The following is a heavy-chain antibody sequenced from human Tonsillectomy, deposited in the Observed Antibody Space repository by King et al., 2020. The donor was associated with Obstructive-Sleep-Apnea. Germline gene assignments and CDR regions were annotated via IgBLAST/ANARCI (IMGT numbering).Heavy chain of an antibody. CDR1: GFTFSTYG. D-gene: IGHD3-9*01. CDR2: IRYDDSDK. J-gene: IGHJ4*02. CDR3: AKDRAPYDILTGDY. Sequence: VQLVESGGGVVQPGRSLKLSCAASGFTFSTYGMHWVRQAPGKGLEWVAFIRYDDSDKYYADSVKGRFTISRDNSKNTLYLQMNSLGDEDTAVYYCAKDRAPYDILTGDYWGQGTLVTVSS. V-gene: IGHV3-30*02.